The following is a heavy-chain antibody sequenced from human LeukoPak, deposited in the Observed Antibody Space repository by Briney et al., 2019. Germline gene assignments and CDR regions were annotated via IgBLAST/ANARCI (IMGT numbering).Heavy chain of an antibody. V-gene: IGHV3-23*01. CDR3: ARGELWIDY. CDR2: ISGTGGST. D-gene: IGHD2-21*01. CDR1: GFTFRNYG. J-gene: IGHJ4*02. Sequence: GGSLRLSCAASGFTFRNYGMGWVRQAPGKGLEWISTISGTGGSTFFADSVKGRFTISRDNAKNSMYLQMNTLRAEDTAVYYCARGELWIDYWGQGTLVTVSS.